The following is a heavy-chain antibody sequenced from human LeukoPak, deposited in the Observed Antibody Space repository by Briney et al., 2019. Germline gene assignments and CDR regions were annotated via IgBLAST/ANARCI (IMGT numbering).Heavy chain of an antibody. CDR3: AKGMIGSFDY. D-gene: IGHD3-22*01. V-gene: IGHV3-30*02. J-gene: IGHJ4*02. CDR1: GFTFSRYG. Sequence: GGSLRLSCAASGFTFSRYGMHWVRQAPGKGLEWVAFIRYDGSNKYYADSVKGRFTISRDNSDNTLYLQMNSLRAEDTAVFYCAKGMIGSFDYWGQGTLVTVSS. CDR2: IRYDGSNK.